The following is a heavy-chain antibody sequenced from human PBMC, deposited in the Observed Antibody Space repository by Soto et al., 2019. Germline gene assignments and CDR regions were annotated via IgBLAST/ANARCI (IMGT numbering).Heavy chain of an antibody. Sequence: SVNVSCQASGDTFTSYCIHWVRRAPLQGVDWIGWVNANTGDTNYPENFQGWGTMTRDTSINTAYMELSRLSSDDTAVDCCARDEVNYPERSGSYYYFYGMDVWGRGTTVNVSS. D-gene: IGHD3-22*01. V-gene: IGHV1-2*04. J-gene: IGHJ6*02. CDR2: VNANTGDT. CDR3: ARDEVNYPERSGSYYYFYGMDV. CDR1: GDTFTSYC.